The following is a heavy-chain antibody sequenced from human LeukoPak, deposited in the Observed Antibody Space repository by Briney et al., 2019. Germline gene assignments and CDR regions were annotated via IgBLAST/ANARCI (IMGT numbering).Heavy chain of an antibody. CDR2: VSTDGTIK. V-gene: IGHV3-30*18. CDR3: VQEFNHEQWFFDI. J-gene: IGHJ2*01. D-gene: IGHD3-22*01. Sequence: GGSLRLSCAASGFTVSNNYMHWVRQAPGKGLEWVAVVSTDGTIKYYADSMKGRFTVSRDNSKNTVDLQMNSLRVEDTALYFCVQEFNHEQWFFDIWGRGTLVTVSS. CDR1: GFTVSNNY.